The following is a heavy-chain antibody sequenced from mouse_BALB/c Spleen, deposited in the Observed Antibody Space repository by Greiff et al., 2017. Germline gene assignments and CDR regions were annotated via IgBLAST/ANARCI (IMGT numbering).Heavy chain of an antibody. J-gene: IGHJ4*01. CDR3: ARSDDNCGYAMDY. D-gene: IGHD2-1*01. Sequence: QVQLQQSGAELARPGASVKLSCKASGYTFTSYWMQWVKQRPGQGLEWIGAIYPGDGDTRYTQKFKGKATLAADKSSSTAYMQLSSLASEDSTVYYCARSDDNCGYAMDYWGQGTSVTVSS. CDR2: IYPGDGDT. CDR1: GYTFTSYW. V-gene: IGHV1-87*01.